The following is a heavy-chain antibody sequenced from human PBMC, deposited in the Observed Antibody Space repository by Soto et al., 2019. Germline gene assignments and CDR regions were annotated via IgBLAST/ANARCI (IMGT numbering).Heavy chain of an antibody. D-gene: IGHD2-2*01. CDR1: GYSFTSYW. Sequence: PGESLKISCKGSGYSFTSYWIGWVRQMPGKGLEWMGIIYPGDSDTRYSPSFQGQVTISADKSISTAYLQWSSLKASDTAMYYCARQSQSRVVPAASDYWGQGTLVTGSS. V-gene: IGHV5-51*01. J-gene: IGHJ4*02. CDR3: ARQSQSRVVPAASDY. CDR2: IYPGDSDT.